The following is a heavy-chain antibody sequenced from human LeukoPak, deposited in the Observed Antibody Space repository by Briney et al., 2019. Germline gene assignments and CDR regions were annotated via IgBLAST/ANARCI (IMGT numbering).Heavy chain of an antibody. CDR2: ISSSSSYI. CDR1: GFTFSSYS. J-gene: IGHJ4*02. CDR3: ARDEDTAMVED. D-gene: IGHD5-18*01. Sequence: GRSLRLSCAASGFTFSSYSMNWVRQAPGKGLEWVSSISSSSSYIYYADSVKGRFTISRDNAKNSLYLQMNSLRAEDTAVYYCARDEDTAMVEDWGQGTLVTVSS. V-gene: IGHV3-21*01.